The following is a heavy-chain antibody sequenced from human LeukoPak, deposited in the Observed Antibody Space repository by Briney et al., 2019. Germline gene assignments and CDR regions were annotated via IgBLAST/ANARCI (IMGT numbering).Heavy chain of an antibody. D-gene: IGHD5-24*01. CDR1: GYSFTRYW. CDR3: ARVIVEGYNPYYFDY. CDR2: IYPGDSDT. Sequence: GESLKISCKGSGYSFTRYWIGWVRQMPGKGLECMGIIYPGDSDTRYSPSLQGQVTISADKSISTAYLQWSSLKASDTAMYYCARVIVEGYNPYYFDYWGQGTLVTVSS. J-gene: IGHJ4*02. V-gene: IGHV5-51*01.